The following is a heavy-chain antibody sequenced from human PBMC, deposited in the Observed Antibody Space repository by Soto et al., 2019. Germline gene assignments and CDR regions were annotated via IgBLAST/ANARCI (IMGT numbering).Heavy chain of an antibody. CDR3: ARRSVAGLDY. CDR1: GGSISSYY. Sequence: SETLSLTCTVSGGSISSYYWSWIRQPPGKGLEWIGYIYYSGSTNYNPSLKSRVTISVDTSKNQFSLKLSSVTAADTAVYYCARRSVAGLDYWGQGTLVTVSS. V-gene: IGHV4-59*01. D-gene: IGHD6-19*01. CDR2: IYYSGST. J-gene: IGHJ4*02.